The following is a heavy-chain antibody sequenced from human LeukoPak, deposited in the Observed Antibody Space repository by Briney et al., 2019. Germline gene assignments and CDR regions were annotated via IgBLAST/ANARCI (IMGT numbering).Heavy chain of an antibody. CDR1: GGSIRSYY. D-gene: IGHD3-10*01. CDR2: IYYSGNT. J-gene: IGHJ4*02. CDR3: ARRRYYGSGSYFDY. V-gene: IGHV4-59*08. Sequence: PSETLSLTCTVSGGSIRSYYWSWIRQPPGKGLEWIGHIYYSGNTNYNPSLKSRVTISVDTSKNQFSLKLSSVTAADTAVYYCARRRYYGSGSYFDYWGQGTLVTVSS.